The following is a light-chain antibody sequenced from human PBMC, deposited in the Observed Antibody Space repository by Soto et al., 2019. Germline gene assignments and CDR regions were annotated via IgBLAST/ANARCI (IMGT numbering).Light chain of an antibody. Sequence: QAVVTQPPSASGTPGQRVTISCSGSSSNIGSNTVNWYQQLPGTAPKLLIYSNNQRPSGVPDRFSGSKSGTSASLAISGLKSEDEADYYCAAWDDSLNALVGGGTQLKVL. CDR2: SNN. CDR3: AAWDDSLNAL. CDR1: SSNIGSNT. J-gene: IGLJ2*01. V-gene: IGLV1-44*01.